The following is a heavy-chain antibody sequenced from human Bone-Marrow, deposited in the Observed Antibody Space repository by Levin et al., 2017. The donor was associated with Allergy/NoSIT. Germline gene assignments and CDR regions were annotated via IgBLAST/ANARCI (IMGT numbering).Heavy chain of an antibody. CDR3: AKVGGGCSGGSCYGYDYGDLKGEFDY. Sequence: GGSLRLSCAASGFTFSSYAMSWVRQAPGKGLEWVSAISGSGGSTYYADSVKGRFTISRDNSKNTLYLQMNSLRAEDTAVYYCAKVGGGCSGGSCYGYDYGDLKGEFDYWGQGTLVTVSS. CDR1: GFTFSSYA. CDR2: ISGSGGST. D-gene: IGHD2-15*01. J-gene: IGHJ4*02. V-gene: IGHV3-23*01.